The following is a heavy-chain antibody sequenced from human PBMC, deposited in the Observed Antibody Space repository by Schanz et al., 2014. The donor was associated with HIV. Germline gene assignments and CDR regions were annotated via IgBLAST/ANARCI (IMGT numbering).Heavy chain of an antibody. CDR1: GFVFSSYA. V-gene: IGHV3-9*01. J-gene: IGHJ3*02. Sequence: EVQLVESGGGLVQPGGSLRLSCAASGFVFSSYAMHWVRQAPGKGLEWVSGISWNSGSIGYADSVKGRFTISRDNAKNSLYLQMNSLRAEDTALYYCAKDMGSGSYETFDIWGQWTMVTVSS. CDR2: ISWNSGSI. D-gene: IGHD1-26*01. CDR3: AKDMGSGSYETFDI.